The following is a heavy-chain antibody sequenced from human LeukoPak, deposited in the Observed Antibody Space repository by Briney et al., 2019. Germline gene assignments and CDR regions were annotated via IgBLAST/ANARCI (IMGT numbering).Heavy chain of an antibody. CDR2: IYHSGST. J-gene: IGHJ4*02. CDR3: ARGVPDFWSGYYLY. V-gene: IGHV4-4*02. CDR1: GGSISSSNW. D-gene: IGHD3-3*01. Sequence: PSGTLSLTCAVSGGSISSSNWWSWVRQPPGKGLEWIGEIYHSGSTNCNPSLKSRVTISVDKSKNQFSLKLSSVTAADAAVYYCARGVPDFWSGYYLYWGQGTLVTVSS.